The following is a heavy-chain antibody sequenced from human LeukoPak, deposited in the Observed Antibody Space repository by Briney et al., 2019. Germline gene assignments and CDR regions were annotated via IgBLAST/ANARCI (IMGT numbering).Heavy chain of an antibody. D-gene: IGHD3-16*01. V-gene: IGHV3-23*01. CDR3: AKDLFGDFDY. J-gene: IGHJ4*02. CDR1: GFTFSNYA. Sequence: GGSLGLSCAASGFTFSNYAMSWVRQAPGKGLEWVSLIGSSGGTTYYADSVKGRFTISRDNSKNTLYLQMNSLRAEDTAKYYCAKDLFGDFDYWGQGTLVAVSS. CDR2: IGSSGGTT.